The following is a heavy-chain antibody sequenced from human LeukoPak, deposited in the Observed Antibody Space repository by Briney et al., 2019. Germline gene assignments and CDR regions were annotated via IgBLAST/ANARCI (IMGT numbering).Heavy chain of an antibody. D-gene: IGHD6-6*01. CDR1: GYSFTTYW. J-gene: IGHJ4*02. Sequence: GESLKISLKGSGYSFTTYWIGWVRQRPGKGLELMAIIYPADSDTRYSPSFQGKVTVSAKKSVSTAYLQGSSLKVEDTAMYYCARGSSSSLEYFDYWGQGTLVTVSS. CDR2: IYPADSDT. CDR3: ARGSSSSLEYFDY. V-gene: IGHV5-51*01.